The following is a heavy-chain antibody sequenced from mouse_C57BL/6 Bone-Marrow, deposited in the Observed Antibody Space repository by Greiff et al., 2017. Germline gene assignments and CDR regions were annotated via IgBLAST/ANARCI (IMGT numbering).Heavy chain of an antibody. D-gene: IGHD2-3*01. CDR3: ARPFDDLDGGDY. CDR2: INPYNGGT. V-gene: IGHV1-19*01. CDR1: GYTFTDYY. J-gene: IGHJ2*01. Sequence: EVQLQQSGPVLVKPGASVKISCKASGYTFTDYYMNWVKQSHGKSLEWIGVINPYNGGTSYNQKFKGKATLTVDKSSSTAYMELNSLTSEDSAVYYCARPFDDLDGGDYWGQGTTLTVSS.